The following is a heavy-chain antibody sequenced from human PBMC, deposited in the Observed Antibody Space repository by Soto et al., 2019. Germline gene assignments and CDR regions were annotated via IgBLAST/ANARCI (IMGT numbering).Heavy chain of an antibody. CDR2: VDADGSGT. CDR1: GFSFSSYG. V-gene: IGHV3-74*01. CDR3: AGASGWNFDY. D-gene: IGHD6-19*01. Sequence: GGSLRLSCAASGFSFSSYGMHWVRQAPGTGLVWVSRVDADGSGTTYAGSVKGRFSISRDNAKNTVSLQMNNLRAEDTAVYYCAGASGWNFDYWGLGVLVTVSS. J-gene: IGHJ4*02.